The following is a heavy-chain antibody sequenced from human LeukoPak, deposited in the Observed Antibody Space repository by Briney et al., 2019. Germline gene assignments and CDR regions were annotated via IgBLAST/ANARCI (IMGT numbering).Heavy chain of an antibody. Sequence: SETLSLTCTVSGGSISSSSYYWGWIRQPPGKGLEWIGSIYYSGSTYYNPSLKSRVTIAVDTSKNQFSLKLSSVTAADTAVYYCARSLLGIAAVGRGFDYWGQGTLVTVSS. D-gene: IGHD6-13*01. CDR2: IYYSGST. CDR3: ARSLLGIAAVGRGFDY. CDR1: GGSISSSSYY. V-gene: IGHV4-39*01. J-gene: IGHJ4*02.